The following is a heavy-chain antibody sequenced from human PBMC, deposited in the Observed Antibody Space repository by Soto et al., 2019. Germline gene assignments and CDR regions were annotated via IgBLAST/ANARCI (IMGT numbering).Heavy chain of an antibody. CDR2: IYSGGST. CDR1: GFTVSSNY. J-gene: IGHJ6*02. V-gene: IGHV3-66*01. Sequence: GGSLRLSCAASGFTVSSNYMSWVRQAPGKGLEWVSVIYSGGSTYYADSVKGRFTISRDNSKNTLYLQMNSLRAEDTAVYYCARDPRIVGATVYYYYYGMDVWGQGTTVTVSS. D-gene: IGHD1-26*01. CDR3: ARDPRIVGATVYYYYYGMDV.